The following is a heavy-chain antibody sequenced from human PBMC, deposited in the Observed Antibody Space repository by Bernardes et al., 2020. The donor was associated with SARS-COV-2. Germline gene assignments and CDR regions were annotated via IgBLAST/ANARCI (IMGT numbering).Heavy chain of an antibody. CDR2: IYSGGST. CDR3: ARDRAGTGFDY. D-gene: IGHD6-13*01. V-gene: IGHV3-53*01. Sequence: GGSLRLSCAASGFTVSSNYMSWVRQAPGKGLEWVSVIYSGGSTYYADSVKGRFTISRDNSKNTLYLQMNSLRAEDTAVYYCARDRAGTGFDYWGQGTLVTVSS. J-gene: IGHJ4*02. CDR1: GFTVSSNY.